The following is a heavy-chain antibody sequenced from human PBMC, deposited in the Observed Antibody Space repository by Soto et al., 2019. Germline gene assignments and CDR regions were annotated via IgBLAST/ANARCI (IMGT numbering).Heavy chain of an antibody. CDR3: ARSSQSTVTTFAY. Sequence: QVQLQESGPGLVKPSQTLSLTCTVSGGSISSGGYYWSWIRQHPGKGLEWIGYIYYSGSTYYNPSLKSRVTISVDTSKHQCSLKLSSVTAADTAVYYCARSSQSTVTTFAYWGQGTLVTVSS. J-gene: IGHJ4*02. CDR1: GGSISSGGYY. V-gene: IGHV4-31*03. D-gene: IGHD4-17*01. CDR2: IYYSGST.